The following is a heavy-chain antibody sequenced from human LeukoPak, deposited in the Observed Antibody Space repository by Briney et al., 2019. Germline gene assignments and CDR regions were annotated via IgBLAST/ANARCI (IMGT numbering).Heavy chain of an antibody. CDR3: ANRKDCSGGSCYSGFDY. J-gene: IGHJ4*02. V-gene: IGHV1-69*13. CDR2: IIPIFGTA. D-gene: IGHD2-15*01. CDR1: GGTFSSYA. Sequence: SVKVSCKASGGTFSSYAISWVRQAPGQGLEWMGGIIPIFGTANYAQKFQGRVTITADESTSTAYMELSSLRSEDTAVYYCANRKDCSGGSCYSGFDYWGQGTLVTVSS.